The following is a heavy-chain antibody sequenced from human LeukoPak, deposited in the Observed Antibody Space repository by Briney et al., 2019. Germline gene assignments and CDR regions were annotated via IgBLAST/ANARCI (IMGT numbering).Heavy chain of an antibody. V-gene: IGHV3-7*05. J-gene: IGHJ4*02. CDR1: GFTSSSYW. Sequence: GGSLRLSCAASGFTSSSYWMSWVRQAPGKGLEWVANIKQDGSEKYYVDSVKGRFTISRDNAKNSLYLQMNSLRAEDTAVYYCARDQRYCSSSSCPWEPFDYWGQGTLVTVSS. D-gene: IGHD2-2*01. CDR3: ARDQRYCSSSSCPWEPFDY. CDR2: IKQDGSEK.